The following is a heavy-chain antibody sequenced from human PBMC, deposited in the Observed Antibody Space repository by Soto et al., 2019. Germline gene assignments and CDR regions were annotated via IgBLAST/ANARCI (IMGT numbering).Heavy chain of an antibody. V-gene: IGHV4-39*01. CDR1: DGSITNLSYY. J-gene: IGHJ4*02. D-gene: IGHD4-17*01. CDR3: VSQRTTVPTQAYFDY. CDR2: VYYRGRS. Sequence: ADTLSLTCTVSDGSITNLSYYCGWIRQSPGKGLEWIGSVYYRGRSYSKSSVKSRVTISVDTSKNRFSLSLNSVTASDTAVYFCVSQRTTVPTQAYFDYWGPGALVTVSS.